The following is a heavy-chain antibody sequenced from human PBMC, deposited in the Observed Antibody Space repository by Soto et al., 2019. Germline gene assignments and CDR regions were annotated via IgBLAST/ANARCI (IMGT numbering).Heavy chain of an antibody. V-gene: IGHV3-23*01. D-gene: IGHD3-16*01. J-gene: IGHJ3*02. CDR3: ATFTFGRPFDT. Sequence: GGSLRLSCAASGFTFNTYAMSWVRQAPGQGLEWVSAISGSGFSTYYAGSVKGRFSISSDSSKNTLFLQMNGLRADDTAVYFCATFTFGRPFDTWGQGTMVTVS. CDR2: ISGSGFST. CDR1: GFTFNTYA.